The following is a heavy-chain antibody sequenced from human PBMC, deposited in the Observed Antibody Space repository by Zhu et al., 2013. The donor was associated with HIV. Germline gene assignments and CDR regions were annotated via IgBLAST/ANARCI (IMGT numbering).Heavy chain of an antibody. Sequence: QMQLLQSGPELKKPGTSVKVSCRASGFTFTTSAVQWVRQVRGQGLEWMGWINPNSGGTNYAQKFQGRVTMTRDTSISTAYMELSRLRSDDTAVYYCARVNYDSSVTDYWGQGTLVTVSS. D-gene: IGHD3-22*01. CDR3: ARVNYDSSVTDY. V-gene: IGHV1-2*02. CDR2: INPNSGGT. CDR1: GFTFTTSA. J-gene: IGHJ4*02.